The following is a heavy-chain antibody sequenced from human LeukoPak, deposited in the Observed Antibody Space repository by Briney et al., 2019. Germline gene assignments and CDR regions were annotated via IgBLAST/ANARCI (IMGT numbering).Heavy chain of an antibody. CDR1: GFTFSNYV. J-gene: IGHJ4*02. V-gene: IGHV3-23*01. CDR3: ARDLSSKRIAVVY. D-gene: IGHD6-13*01. Sequence: GGSLRLSCAVSGFTFSNYVMSWVRQAPGKGLEWVSSISGGDPTTYYADSVKGRFTISRDNSKNTLYLQMNSLRAEDTAVYYCARDLSSKRIAVVYWGQGTLVTVSS. CDR2: ISGGDPTT.